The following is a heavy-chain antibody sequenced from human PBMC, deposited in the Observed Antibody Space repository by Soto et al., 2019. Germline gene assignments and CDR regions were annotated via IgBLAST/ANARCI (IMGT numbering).Heavy chain of an antibody. D-gene: IGHD6-13*01. V-gene: IGHV2-5*02. CDR2: IYWDDDK. CDR3: ARFSTAGSYNWFDP. Sequence: SGPTLVNPTQTLTLTCTFSGFSLSTSGVGVGWIRQPPGKALEWLALIYWDDDKRYSPSLKSRLTITKDTSKNQVVLTMTNMDPVDTATYYCARFSTAGSYNWFDPWGQGTLVTVSS. CDR1: GFSLSTSGVG. J-gene: IGHJ5*02.